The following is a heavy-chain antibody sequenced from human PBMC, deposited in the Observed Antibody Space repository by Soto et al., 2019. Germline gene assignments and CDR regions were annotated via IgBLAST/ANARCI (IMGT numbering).Heavy chain of an antibody. CDR3: AKDSRDGYNQFFDF. CDR2: MTSGGST. J-gene: IGHJ4*02. D-gene: IGHD5-12*01. CDR1: GFTFTKYA. V-gene: IGHV3-23*01. Sequence: PGGSLRLSWAASGFTFTKYAMSWVRQAPGGGLEWVSAMTSGGSTYYADSVKGRFTISRDNTKNTMYMQMNSLRAEDTAVYYCAKDSRDGYNQFFDFWGRGTLVTVSS.